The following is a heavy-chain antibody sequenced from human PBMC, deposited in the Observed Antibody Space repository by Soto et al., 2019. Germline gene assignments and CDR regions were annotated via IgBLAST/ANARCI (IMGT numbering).Heavy chain of an antibody. CDR2: IWYDGSNK. D-gene: IGHD6-13*01. CDR3: ARGRIAAYWYFDL. CDR1: GFTFSSYG. J-gene: IGHJ2*01. Sequence: QVQLVESGGGVVQPGRSLRLSCAASGFTFSSYGMHWVRQAPGKGREWVAVIWYDGSNKYYADSVKGRFTISRDNSKNTLYLQMNSLRAEDTAVYYCARGRIAAYWYFDLWGRGTLVTVSS. V-gene: IGHV3-33*01.